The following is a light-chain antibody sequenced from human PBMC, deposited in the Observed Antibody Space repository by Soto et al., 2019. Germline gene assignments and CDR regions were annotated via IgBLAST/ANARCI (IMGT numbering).Light chain of an antibody. V-gene: IGLV2-23*01. J-gene: IGLJ3*02. Sequence: QSALTQPATVSGSPGQSITISCTGTNSDVGYYNLVSWYQQYPGKAPKLLIYEATRRPSGASHRFSGSKSGNTASLTISGLQADDETHYYCCSYAGSSTLVFGGGTKRTFL. CDR1: NSDVGYYNL. CDR2: EAT. CDR3: CSYAGSSTLV.